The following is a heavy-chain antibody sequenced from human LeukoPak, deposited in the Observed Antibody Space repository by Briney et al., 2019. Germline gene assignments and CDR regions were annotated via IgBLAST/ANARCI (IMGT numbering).Heavy chain of an antibody. CDR3: ATPGSYYYDSSGYYSWYFDY. V-gene: IGHV1-2*02. D-gene: IGHD3-22*01. CDR2: INPNSGGT. Sequence: ASVKVSCKASGYTFTGYYMHWVRQAPGQGLEWMGWINPNSGGTNYAQKFQGRVTMTRDTSISTAYMELSRLRSEDTAVYYCATPGSYYYDSSGYYSWYFDYWGQGTLVTVSS. J-gene: IGHJ4*02. CDR1: GYTFTGYY.